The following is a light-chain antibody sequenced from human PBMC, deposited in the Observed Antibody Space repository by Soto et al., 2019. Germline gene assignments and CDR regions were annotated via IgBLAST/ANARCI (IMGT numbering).Light chain of an antibody. CDR2: EVF. CDR3: SSCTTTNTLYV. V-gene: IGLV2-14*01. CDR1: NSDVGGYNY. J-gene: IGLJ1*01. Sequence: QSVLTQPASVSGSPGQSIAIPCTGTNSDVGGYNYVSWYQHHPGKAPKLMIYEVFNRPSGVSSRFSGSESGSTASLTISGLQAEDEADYYCSSCTTTNTLYVFGTGTKVTVL.